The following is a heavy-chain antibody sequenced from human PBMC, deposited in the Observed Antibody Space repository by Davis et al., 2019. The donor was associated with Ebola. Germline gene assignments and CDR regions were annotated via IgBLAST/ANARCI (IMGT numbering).Heavy chain of an antibody. D-gene: IGHD1-14*01. CDR1: GGAFSNYA. Sequence: SVKVSCKTSGGAFSNYAINWVRQAPGQGLDWMGRIIPIFGTANYAQKFQGRVTITADESTSTAYMELSSLRSDDTAVYYCARAQGVGWNHAFDYWGQGTLVTVSS. V-gene: IGHV1-69*13. CDR2: IIPIFGTA. J-gene: IGHJ4*02. CDR3: ARAQGVGWNHAFDY.